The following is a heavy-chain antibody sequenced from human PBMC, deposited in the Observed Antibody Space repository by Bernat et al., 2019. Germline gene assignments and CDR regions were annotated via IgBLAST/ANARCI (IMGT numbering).Heavy chain of an antibody. J-gene: IGHJ4*02. CDR1: GFTFSSYE. D-gene: IGHD4/OR15-4a*01. V-gene: IGHV3-48*03. Sequence: EVQLVESGGGFVQPGGSLRLSCAASGFTFSSYEMNWVRQAPGKGLEWVSYVSSRGRTIFYADSVKGRFTISRDNARNSLYLQMNRLRVEDTAVYYCATGMVATTGVYFDYWGQGTLVTVSS. CDR2: VSSRGRTI. CDR3: ATGMVATTGVYFDY.